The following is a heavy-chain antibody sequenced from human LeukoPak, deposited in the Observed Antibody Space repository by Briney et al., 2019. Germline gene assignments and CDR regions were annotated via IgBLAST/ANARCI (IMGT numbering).Heavy chain of an antibody. CDR1: GFPVSSNY. CDR2: IYSGGST. CDR3: AREGNTMVRGVTETTDY. Sequence: GGSLRLSCAASGFPVSSNYMSWVRPAPGKGLEWVSVIYSGGSTYYADSVKGRFTISRDNSKNTLYLQMNSLRAEDTAVYYCAREGNTMVRGVTETTDYWGQGTLVTVSS. J-gene: IGHJ4*02. V-gene: IGHV3-53*01. D-gene: IGHD3-10*01.